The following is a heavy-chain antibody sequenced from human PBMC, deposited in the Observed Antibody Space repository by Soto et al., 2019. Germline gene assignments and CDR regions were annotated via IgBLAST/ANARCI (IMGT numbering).Heavy chain of an antibody. CDR3: ESAWVIGSHLEYYGFDA. V-gene: IGHV1-24*01. CDR1: GYTLTELL. J-gene: IGHJ5*01. Sequence: ASVKVSCQVSGYTLTELLMNWVRQAPGKGLEWMGGFDPEDGETIYAQKFQGRVSMTEYRATATTYMVLSRLRSEDTAVYYCESAWVIGSHLEYYGFDAWGQGTLVTVSS. D-gene: IGHD4-17*01. CDR2: FDPEDGET.